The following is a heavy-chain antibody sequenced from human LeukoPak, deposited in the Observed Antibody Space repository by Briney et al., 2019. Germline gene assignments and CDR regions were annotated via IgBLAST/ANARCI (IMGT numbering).Heavy chain of an antibody. Sequence: SETLSLTCTVSGGSVSSSSYYWGWIRQPPGKGLEWIGSIYYSGSTYYNPSLKSRVTISFDTSKNQFSLKLSSVTAADTAVYYCARGLWRSDYSIFAYWGQGTLVSVSS. CDR2: IYYSGST. J-gene: IGHJ4*02. V-gene: IGHV4-39*07. CDR1: GGSVSSSSYY. D-gene: IGHD3-3*01. CDR3: ARGLWRSDYSIFAY.